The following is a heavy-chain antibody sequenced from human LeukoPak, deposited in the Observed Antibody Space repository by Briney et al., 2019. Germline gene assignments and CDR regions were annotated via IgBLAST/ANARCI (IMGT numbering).Heavy chain of an antibody. CDR2: ISGSGGST. CDR1: GFTFSSYA. Sequence: GGSLRLSCAASGFTFSSYAMSWVRQAPGKGLEWVSAISGSGGSTYYADSVKGRFTISRDNSKNTLYLQMNSLRAEDTAVYYCAKDLYHPGYSSSWYEVDYWGQGTLVTVSS. J-gene: IGHJ4*02. V-gene: IGHV3-23*01. D-gene: IGHD6-13*01. CDR3: AKDLYHPGYSSSWYEVDY.